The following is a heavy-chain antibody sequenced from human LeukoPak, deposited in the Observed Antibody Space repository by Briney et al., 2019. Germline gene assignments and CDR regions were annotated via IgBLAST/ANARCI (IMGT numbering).Heavy chain of an antibody. CDR2: INPNSGGT. CDR1: GYTFTNYS. Sequence: ASVKVSCKASGYTFTNYSISWVRQAPGQGLEWMGWINPNSGGTNYAQKFQGRVTMTRDTSISTAYMELSRLRSDDTAVYYCARSIAAAGATYYYYYYMDVWGKGTTVTVSS. V-gene: IGHV1-2*02. D-gene: IGHD6-13*01. CDR3: ARSIAAAGATYYYYYYMDV. J-gene: IGHJ6*03.